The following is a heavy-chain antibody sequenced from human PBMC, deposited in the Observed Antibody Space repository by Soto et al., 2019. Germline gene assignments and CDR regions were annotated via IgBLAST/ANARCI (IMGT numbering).Heavy chain of an antibody. CDR3: AKDGAPRYCTRSSCHPAGAY. CDR2: ISYDGSNE. CDR1: GFTFSNYG. J-gene: IGHJ4*02. V-gene: IGHV3-30*18. D-gene: IGHD2-15*01. Sequence: GGSLRLSCAGSGFTFSNYGLHWVRQAPGKGPEWVAAISYDGSNEYYADSVKGRFTISRDKSKNMLYLLMDSLRPEDTAVYYCAKDGAPRYCTRSSCHPAGAYWGQGTLVTVSS.